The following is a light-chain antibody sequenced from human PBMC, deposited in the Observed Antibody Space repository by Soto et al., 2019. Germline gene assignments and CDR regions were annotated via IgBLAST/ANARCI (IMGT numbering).Light chain of an antibody. Sequence: QSVLTQPPSASGSPGQSVTISCTGTSSDVGGYNYVSWYQQHPGRAPKLMIYEVSKRPSGVPDRFSGSKSGNTASLTVSGLQTEDEADYYFSSYAGSNNQVFGTGTKVTVL. CDR2: EVS. V-gene: IGLV2-8*01. J-gene: IGLJ1*01. CDR1: SSDVGGYNY. CDR3: SSYAGSNNQV.